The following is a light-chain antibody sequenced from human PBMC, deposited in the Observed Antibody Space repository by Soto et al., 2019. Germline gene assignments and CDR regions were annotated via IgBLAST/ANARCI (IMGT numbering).Light chain of an antibody. V-gene: IGLV2-23*01. CDR2: EGF. Sequence: QSVLIQPASLSGSPGQSITISCTGTGSDVGGSGLVSWYQFHPGKAPKLLIFEGFKRPSGISNRFSGSKSGSTASLTISGLQAEDEADYYCCSYAGRSTWDVVFGGGTK. J-gene: IGLJ2*01. CDR3: CSYAGRSTWDVV. CDR1: GSDVGGSGL.